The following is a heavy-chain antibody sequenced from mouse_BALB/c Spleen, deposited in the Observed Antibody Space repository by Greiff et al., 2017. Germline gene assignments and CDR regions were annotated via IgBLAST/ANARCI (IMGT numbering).Heavy chain of an antibody. CDR3: AVGGDYDSIRGRGTWFAY. D-gene: IGHD1-1*01. V-gene: IGHV5-6-5*01. Sequence: EVMLVESGGGLVKPGGSLKLSCAASGFTFSSYAMSWVRQTPAKRLEWVASISSGGSTYYPDSVKGRFTISRDNARNILYLQMSSLRSEDTAMYYWAVGGDYDSIRGRGTWFAYWGQGTLVTVSA. CDR1: GFTFSSYA. CDR2: ISSGGST. J-gene: IGHJ3*01.